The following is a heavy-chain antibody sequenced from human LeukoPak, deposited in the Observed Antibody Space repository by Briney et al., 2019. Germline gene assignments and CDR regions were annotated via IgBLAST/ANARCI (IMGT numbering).Heavy chain of an antibody. CDR3: ASPSSGQSFDI. CDR1: GLIVSSNY. CDR2: IYTGGNT. Sequence: GGSLRLSCAASGLIVSSNYTNWVRQAPGKGLEWVSVIYTGGNTYYADSVKGRFTISRDNSKNTLYLQMHSLRAEDTAVYYCASPSSGQSFDIWGQGTMVTVSS. D-gene: IGHD6-19*01. V-gene: IGHV3-53*01. J-gene: IGHJ3*02.